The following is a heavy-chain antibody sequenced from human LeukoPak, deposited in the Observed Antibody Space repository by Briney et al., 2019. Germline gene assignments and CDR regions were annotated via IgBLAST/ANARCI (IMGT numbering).Heavy chain of an antibody. Sequence: SETLSLTCTVSGGSISNYYWSWIRQHPGKGLEWIGYIYYSGSTNYNPSLKSRVTISVDTSKNQFSLKLSSVTAADTAVYYCARVGGTNYYYSGMDVWGQGTTVTVSS. CDR1: GGSISNYY. V-gene: IGHV4-59*01. D-gene: IGHD1-26*01. CDR2: IYYSGST. CDR3: ARVGGTNYYYSGMDV. J-gene: IGHJ6*02.